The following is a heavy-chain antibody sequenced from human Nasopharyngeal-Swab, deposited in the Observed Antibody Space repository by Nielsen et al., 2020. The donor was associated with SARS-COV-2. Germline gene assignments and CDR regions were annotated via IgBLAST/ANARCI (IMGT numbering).Heavy chain of an antibody. J-gene: IGHJ4*02. D-gene: IGHD3-9*01. CDR3: ARDRSQYDILTGYPYYFDY. CDR1: GGTFSSYA. Sequence: SVKVSCKASGGTFSSYAISWVRQAPGQGLEWMGGIIPIFGTANYAQKFQGRVTITADESTSTAYMELSSLRSEDTAVYCCARDRSQYDILTGYPYYFDYWGQGTLVTVSS. CDR2: IIPIFGTA. V-gene: IGHV1-69*13.